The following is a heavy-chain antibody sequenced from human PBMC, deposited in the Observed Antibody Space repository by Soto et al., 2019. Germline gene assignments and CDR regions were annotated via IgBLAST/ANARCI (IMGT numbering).Heavy chain of an antibody. J-gene: IGHJ4*02. D-gene: IGHD6-19*01. CDR2: VSHDGRNT. CDR3: AKGGRQWLVTYDFNY. V-gene: IGHV3-30*18. CDR1: GFTFSYYA. Sequence: VQLVESGGGVVQPGRSLRLSCAASGFTFSYYAMHWVRQAPGKGLEWVAVVSHDGRNTHYADSVKGRFTISRDSSKNTVALEMTSLRAEDTPVYYCAKGGRQWLVTYDFNYWGQGALVTVSS.